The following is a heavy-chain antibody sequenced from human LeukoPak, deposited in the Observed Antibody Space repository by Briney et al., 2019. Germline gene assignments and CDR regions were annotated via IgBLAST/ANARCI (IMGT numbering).Heavy chain of an antibody. Sequence: PGRSLRLSCEASGVSFSSHGLYWVRQAPGGGVEWVALLLYDGGNKYYADSVKSRFTISRDNPNNTLYLQMNSLRAEDTAVYYYARSGRGYYDSLDHWGQGDLVTVSS. CDR3: ARSGRGYYDSLDH. J-gene: IGHJ4*02. CDR2: LLYDGGNK. CDR1: GVSFSSHG. V-gene: IGHV3-33*07. D-gene: IGHD3-22*01.